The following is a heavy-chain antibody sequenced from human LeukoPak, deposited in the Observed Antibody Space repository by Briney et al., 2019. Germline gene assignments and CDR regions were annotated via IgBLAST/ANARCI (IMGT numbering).Heavy chain of an antibody. CDR1: GFTFSGYD. V-gene: IGHV3-23*01. Sequence: GGSLRLSCAASGFTFSGYDMSWVRQAPGKGLEWVSSISVSGGSTYYADSVKGRFTISRDDSQNILYLQMNGLRAEDTAVYFCAKAFREFGTSSSYSSFDTWGQGTMVTVSS. CDR3: AKAFREFGTSSSYSSFDT. CDR2: ISVSGGST. J-gene: IGHJ3*02. D-gene: IGHD5-18*01.